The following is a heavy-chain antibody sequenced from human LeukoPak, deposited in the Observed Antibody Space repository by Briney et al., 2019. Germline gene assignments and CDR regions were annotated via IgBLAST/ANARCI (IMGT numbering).Heavy chain of an antibody. CDR3: ATLGEWLRLGYYYYYMDV. V-gene: IGHV1-69*01. CDR1: GGTFSSYA. J-gene: IGHJ6*03. Sequence: SVKVSCKASGGTFSSYAISWVRQAPGQGLEWMGGIIPIFGTANYAQKFQGRVTITADESTSTAYMELSSLRSEDTAVYYCATLGEWLRLGYYYYYMDVWGKGTTVTIS. CDR2: IIPIFGTA. D-gene: IGHD5-12*01.